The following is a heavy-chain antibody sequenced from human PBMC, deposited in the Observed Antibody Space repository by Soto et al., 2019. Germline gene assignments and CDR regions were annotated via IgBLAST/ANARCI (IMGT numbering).Heavy chain of an antibody. CDR3: ARDSQEFSYCTNGVCYENPSDY. CDR1: GFTFSDYY. Sequence: QVQLVESGGGLVKPGGSLRLSCAASGFTFSDYYMSWIRQAPGKGLEWVSYISSSGSTIYYADSVKGRFTISRDNAKISLYLQMNSLRAEDTAVYYCARDSQEFSYCTNGVCYENPSDYWGQGTLVTVSS. CDR2: ISSSGSTI. V-gene: IGHV3-11*01. D-gene: IGHD2-8*01. J-gene: IGHJ4*02.